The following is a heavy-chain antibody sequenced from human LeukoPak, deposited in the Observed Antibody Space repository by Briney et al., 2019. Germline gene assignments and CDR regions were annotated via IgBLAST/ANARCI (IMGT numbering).Heavy chain of an antibody. Sequence: GGSLRLSCAASGFTFSDYYMSWIRQAPGKGLEWVPYINNSGSTIYYADSVKGRFTISRDNAKSSLYLQMNGLRPEDTAVYYCATRVFCGGDCYSSHGMDVWGPGTTVTVSS. CDR3: ATRVFCGGDCYSSHGMDV. CDR2: INNSGSTI. J-gene: IGHJ6*02. D-gene: IGHD2-21*02. V-gene: IGHV3-11*01. CDR1: GFTFSDYY.